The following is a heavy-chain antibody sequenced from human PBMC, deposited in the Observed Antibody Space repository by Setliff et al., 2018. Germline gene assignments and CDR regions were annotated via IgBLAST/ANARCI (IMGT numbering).Heavy chain of an antibody. J-gene: IGHJ4*02. V-gene: IGHV4-59*08. D-gene: IGHD3-22*01. CDR1: GASISSYY. CDR3: ARHRRDSSGQTQYYFDY. Sequence: LSLTCTVSGASISSYYWSWIRQPPGKGLEWIGYIYYGGTTNYNPSLKSRVSISLDTSKSQFSLRLSSLTAADTAVYYCARHRRDSSGQTQYYFDYWGQGTLVTVSS. CDR2: IYYGGTT.